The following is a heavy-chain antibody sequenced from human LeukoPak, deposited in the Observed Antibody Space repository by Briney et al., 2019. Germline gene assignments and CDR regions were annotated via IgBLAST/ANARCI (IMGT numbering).Heavy chain of an antibody. CDR2: IYYSGST. CDR1: GGSISSSSYY. Sequence: SETLSLTCTVSGGSISSSSYYCGWIRQPPGKGLEWIGSIYYSGSTYYNPSLKSRVTISVDTSKNQFSLKLSSVTAADTAVYYCARRDYYDSKVDYWGQGTLVTVSS. CDR3: ARRDYYDSKVDY. V-gene: IGHV4-39*01. D-gene: IGHD3-22*01. J-gene: IGHJ4*02.